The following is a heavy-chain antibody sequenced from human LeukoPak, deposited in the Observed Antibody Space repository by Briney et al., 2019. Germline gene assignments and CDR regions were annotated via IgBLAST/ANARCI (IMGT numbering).Heavy chain of an antibody. V-gene: IGHV1-2*02. CDR1: GYTFTGYY. CDR2: INPNSGGT. CDR3: APSGNYFYFDY. D-gene: IGHD1-26*01. J-gene: IGHJ4*02. Sequence: ASVTVSCKASGYTFTGYYIHWVRQAPGQGLEWMGWINPNSGGTDYAQKFQGRVTMTRDTSISTAYMELSRLRSDDTAVYFCAPSGNYFYFDYWGQGTLVTVSS.